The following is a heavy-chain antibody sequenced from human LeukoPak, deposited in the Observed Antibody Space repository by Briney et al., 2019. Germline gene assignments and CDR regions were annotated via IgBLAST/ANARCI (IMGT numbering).Heavy chain of an antibody. D-gene: IGHD5-12*01. V-gene: IGHV4-59*01. CDR2: IYYSGST. Sequence: SETLSLTCTVSGGSFSSYYWSWIRQPPGKGLEWIGYIYYSGSTNYNPSLKSRVTISLDTSKNQFSLKLSSVTAADTAVYYCVRAVGPVGGYDSPWSQGTLVTVSS. CDR1: GGSFSSYY. CDR3: VRAVGPVGGYDSP. J-gene: IGHJ5*02.